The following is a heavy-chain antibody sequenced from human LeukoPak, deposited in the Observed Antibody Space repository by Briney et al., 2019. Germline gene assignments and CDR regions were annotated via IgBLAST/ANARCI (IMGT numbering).Heavy chain of an antibody. J-gene: IGHJ6*02. V-gene: IGHV3-73*01. Sequence: GGSLRLSCAASGFTFSGSAMHWVRQASGKGLEWAGRIRSKANSYATAYAASVKGRFTISRDDSKNTAYLQMNSLKTEDTAVYYCTCSSTSCYTYYYYGMDVWGQGTTVTVSS. CDR2: IRSKANSYAT. CDR1: GFTFSGSA. D-gene: IGHD2-2*02. CDR3: TCSSTSCYTYYYYGMDV.